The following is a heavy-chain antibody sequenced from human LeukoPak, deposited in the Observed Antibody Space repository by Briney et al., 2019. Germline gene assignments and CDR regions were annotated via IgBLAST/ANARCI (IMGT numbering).Heavy chain of an antibody. D-gene: IGHD3-3*01. CDR3: TTLDYDFWSGYPYYYGMDV. J-gene: IGHJ6*02. CDR2: ISAYNGNT. CDR1: GYTLTSYG. V-gene: IGHV1-18*01. Sequence: ASVKVSCKASGYTLTSYGISWVRQAPGQGLEWMGWISAYNGNTNYAQKLQGRVTMTTDTSTSTAYMELRSLRSDDTAVYYCTTLDYDFWSGYPYYYGMDVWGQGTTVTVSS.